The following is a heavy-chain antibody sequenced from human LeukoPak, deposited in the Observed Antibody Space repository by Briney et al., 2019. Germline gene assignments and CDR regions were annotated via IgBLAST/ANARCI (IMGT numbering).Heavy chain of an antibody. D-gene: IGHD3-16*01. Sequence: SQTLSLTCTVSGGSISSGGYYWSWIRQHPGKGLEWIGYIYYSGSTYYNPSLKSRVTISVDTSKNQFSLKLSSVTAADTAVYYCARDSDVSFGLGGAFDIWGQGTMVTVSS. CDR1: GGSISSGGYY. V-gene: IGHV4-30-4*08. J-gene: IGHJ3*02. CDR2: IYYSGST. CDR3: ARDSDVSFGLGGAFDI.